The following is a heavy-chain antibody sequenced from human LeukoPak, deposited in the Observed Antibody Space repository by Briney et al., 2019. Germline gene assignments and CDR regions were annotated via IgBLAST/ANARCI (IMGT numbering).Heavy chain of an antibody. CDR3: TRGSWNDGDYYYYMDV. V-gene: IGHV1-2*02. D-gene: IGHD1-1*01. CDR2: INPNSGGT. Sequence: ASVKVSCKAPGYTFTGYYMHWVRQTPGQGLEWMGWINPNSGGTNYAQKFQGRVTMTRDTSASTAYMELSRLRSDDTAVYYCTRGSWNDGDYYYYMDVWGKGTTVTISS. J-gene: IGHJ6*03. CDR1: GYTFTGYY.